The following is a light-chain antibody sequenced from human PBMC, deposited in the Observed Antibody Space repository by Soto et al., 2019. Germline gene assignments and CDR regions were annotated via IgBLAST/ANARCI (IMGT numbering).Light chain of an antibody. J-gene: IGLJ2*01. CDR1: SSNIGSNS. CDR3: AAWDDSLNGVV. CDR2: SSN. V-gene: IGLV1-44*01. Sequence: QSVLTQPPSASWAPGQRVTISCSRSSSNIGSNSVNWYQQLPGTAPKLLMYSSNQRPSGVPDRFSGSKSGTSASLAISGLQSEDEADYYCAAWDDSLNGVVFGGGTKLTVL.